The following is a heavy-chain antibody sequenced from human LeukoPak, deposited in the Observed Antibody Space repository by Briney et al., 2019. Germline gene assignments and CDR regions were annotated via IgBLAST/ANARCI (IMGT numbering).Heavy chain of an antibody. Sequence: GGSLRLSCAASGFTFDDYAMHWVRQAPGKGLEWVSGISWNSGSIGYADSVKGRFTISRDNSKNTLYLQMNSLRAEDTAVYYCAKARDIVVAVVATPFDLWGRGTLVTVSS. CDR3: AKARDIVVAVVATPFDL. CDR2: ISWNSGSI. J-gene: IGHJ2*01. CDR1: GFTFDDYA. V-gene: IGHV3-9*01. D-gene: IGHD2-15*01.